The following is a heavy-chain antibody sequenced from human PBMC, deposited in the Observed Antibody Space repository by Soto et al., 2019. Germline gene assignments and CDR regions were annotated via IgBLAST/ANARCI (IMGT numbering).Heavy chain of an antibody. J-gene: IGHJ6*02. CDR1: GYTFTGYY. D-gene: IGHD3-3*01. CDR2: INPNSGGT. CDR3: ARVKITISYYYYGMDV. V-gene: IGHV1-2*02. Sequence: GASVKVSCKASGYTFTGYYMHWVRQAPGQGLEWMGWINPNSGGTNYAQKFQGRVTMTRDTSISTAYMELSRLRSDDTAAYYCARVKITISYYYYGMDVWGQGTTVTVSS.